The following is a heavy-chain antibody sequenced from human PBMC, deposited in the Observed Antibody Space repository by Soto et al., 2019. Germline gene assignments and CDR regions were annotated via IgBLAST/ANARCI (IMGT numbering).Heavy chain of an antibody. D-gene: IGHD4-17*01. CDR1: GYTLNEVA. Sequence: QVQLVQSGAEVKKPGASVKVSCKVSGYTLNEVAMHWVRQAPGKGLEWLGGFDPDEAETIYAQHFQGRVTMTEDTSTDTVYMELSSLRSVDTALYFCTTYHGDYNFDHWGQGTLVTVSS. CDR2: FDPDEAET. J-gene: IGHJ5*02. CDR3: TTYHGDYNFDH. V-gene: IGHV1-24*01.